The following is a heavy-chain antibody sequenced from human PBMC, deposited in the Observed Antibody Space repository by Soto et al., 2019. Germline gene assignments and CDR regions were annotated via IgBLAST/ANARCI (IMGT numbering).Heavy chain of an antibody. D-gene: IGHD3-22*01. CDR1: GGSISSGGYY. V-gene: IGHV4-31*03. CDR2: IYYSGST. Sequence: SETLSLTCTVSGGSISSGGYYWSWIRQHPGKGLEWIGYIYYSGSTYYNPSLKSRVTISVDTSKNQLSLKLSSVTAADTAVYYCARIYSSGSTQDPYTRPYYGMDVWGQGTTVTVSS. J-gene: IGHJ6*02. CDR3: ARIYSSGSTQDPYTRPYYGMDV.